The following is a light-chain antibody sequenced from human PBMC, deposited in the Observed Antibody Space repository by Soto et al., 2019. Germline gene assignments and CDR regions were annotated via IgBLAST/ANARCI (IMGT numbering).Light chain of an antibody. J-gene: IGLJ2*01. CDR3: SSYTSRSTI. CDR2: EVS. V-gene: IGLV2-14*01. CDR1: SSDVGGYNY. Sequence: QSALTQPASVSGSPGQSITISCTGTSSDVGGYNYVSWYQQHPGKAPKLMIYEVSNRPSGVSNRFSGYKSGNTASLTISGLQAEAEAEYYCSSYTSRSTIFGGGTKLNV.